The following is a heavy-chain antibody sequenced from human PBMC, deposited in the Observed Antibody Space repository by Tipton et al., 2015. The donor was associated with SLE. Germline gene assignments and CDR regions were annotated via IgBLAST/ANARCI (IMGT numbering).Heavy chain of an antibody. CDR1: GGSISSSSYY. V-gene: IGHV4-39*07. CDR3: ARDGGVNDY. CDR2: INHSGST. Sequence: TLSLTCTVSGGSISSSSYYWGWIRQPPGKGLEWIGEINHSGSTNYNPSLKSRVTISVDTSKNQFSLKLSSVTAADTAVYYCARDGGVNDYWGQGALVTVSA. D-gene: IGHD2-8*01. J-gene: IGHJ4*02.